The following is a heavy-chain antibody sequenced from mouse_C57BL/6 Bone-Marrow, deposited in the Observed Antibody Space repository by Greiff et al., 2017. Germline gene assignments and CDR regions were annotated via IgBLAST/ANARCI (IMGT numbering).Heavy chain of an antibody. CDR3: ARGGGITSVVAPFAY. CDR1: GYAFTNYL. D-gene: IGHD1-1*01. CDR2: INPGSGGT. Sequence: VQLQQSGAELVRPGTSVKVSCKASGYAFTNYLIEWVKQRPGQGLEWIGVINPGSGGTNYNEKFKGKATLTADKSSSTAYMQLSSLTSEDSAGYFCARGGGITSVVAPFAYWGQGTLVTVSA. J-gene: IGHJ3*01. V-gene: IGHV1-54*01.